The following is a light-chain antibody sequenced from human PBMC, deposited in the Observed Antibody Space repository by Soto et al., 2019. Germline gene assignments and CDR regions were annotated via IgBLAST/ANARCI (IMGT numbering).Light chain of an antibody. CDR1: SSDVGAYNY. CDR3: ISYAGTYSFFYV. V-gene: IGLV2-8*01. J-gene: IGLJ1*01. Sequence: QSALTQPPSASGSPGQSVTISCTGTSSDVGAYNYVSWYQQLPGKAPKLIIYEVSKRPSGVPDRFSGSKSGNTASLTVSGLQAADDADYYCISYAGTYSFFYVFGTGTKLTVL. CDR2: EVS.